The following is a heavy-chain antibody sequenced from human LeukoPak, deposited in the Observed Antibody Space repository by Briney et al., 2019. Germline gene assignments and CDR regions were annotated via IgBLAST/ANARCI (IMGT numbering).Heavy chain of an antibody. CDR1: GSNFTSYW. CDR3: ARTIYTDFDY. CDR2: IYPGDSDT. Sequence: NLGESLKISCQGSGSNFTSYWIGWVRQLPGKGLEWMGIIYPGDSDTRYSPSFQGQVTISADKSISTAYLQWSSLKASDTAMYYCARTIYTDFDYWGQGTLVTVSS. J-gene: IGHJ4*02. V-gene: IGHV5-51*01. D-gene: IGHD3-3*02.